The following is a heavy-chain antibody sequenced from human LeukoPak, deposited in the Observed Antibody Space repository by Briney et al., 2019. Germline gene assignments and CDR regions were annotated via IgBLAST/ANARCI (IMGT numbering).Heavy chain of an antibody. CDR2: NYPGASDT. CDR3: ARHPHGGILTGNPTGAFDI. Sequence: GESLKISWKGSGYSFTNYLIGWVPPMPGEGLEGVGINYPGASDTRYSPSYQGQVTISADKSISTAHLQWSSLKASDTAMYYCARHPHGGILTGNPTGAFDIWGQGTMVTVSS. V-gene: IGHV5-51*01. D-gene: IGHD3-9*01. CDR1: GYSFTNYL. J-gene: IGHJ3*02.